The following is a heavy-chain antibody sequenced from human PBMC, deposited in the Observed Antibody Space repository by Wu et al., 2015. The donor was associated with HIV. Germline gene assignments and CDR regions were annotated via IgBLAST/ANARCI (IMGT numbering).Heavy chain of an antibody. D-gene: IGHD6-19*01. CDR3: ARDMGHEGRQWLVQPGAFDI. J-gene: IGHJ3*02. Sequence: QAQLVQSGPEAKRPGASVKVSCKASGYTFTGYYMHWVRQAPGQGLEWMGWINPNSGGTNFAQNFQGRVTLTRDTSISTAYMELIRLRSDDTAVYYCARDMGHEGRQWLVQPGAFDIWGQGTMVTVSS. CDR2: INPNSGGT. V-gene: IGHV1-2*02. CDR1: GYTFTGYY.